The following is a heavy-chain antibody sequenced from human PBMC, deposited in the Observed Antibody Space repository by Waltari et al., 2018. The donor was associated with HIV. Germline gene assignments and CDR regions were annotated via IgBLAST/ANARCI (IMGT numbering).Heavy chain of an antibody. Sequence: QVQLQQWGAGLLKPSETLSLTCAVYGGSFSGYYWSWIRQPPGKGLEWIGEINHSGSTNYNPSLKSRVTISVDTSKNQFSLKLGSVTAADTAVYYCAVGGPDNGYCSGGSCPDYYGMDVWGQGTTVTVSS. CDR2: INHSGST. D-gene: IGHD2-15*01. CDR1: GGSFSGYY. CDR3: AVGGPDNGYCSGGSCPDYYGMDV. V-gene: IGHV4-34*01. J-gene: IGHJ6*02.